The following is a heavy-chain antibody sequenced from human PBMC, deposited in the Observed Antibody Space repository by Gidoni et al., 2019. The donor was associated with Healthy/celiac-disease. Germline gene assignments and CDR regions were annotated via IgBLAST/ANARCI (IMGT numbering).Heavy chain of an antibody. J-gene: IGHJ4*02. CDR1: GGSFSGYY. CDR3: GIAAAGTPPGY. D-gene: IGHD6-13*01. Sequence: QVQLQQWGAGLLKPSETLSLTCAVYGGSFSGYYWSWIRKPPGKGLEWIGEINHSGSTNYNPSLKSRVTISVDTSKNQFSLKLSSVTAADTAVYFCGIAAAGTPPGYWGQGTLVTVSS. V-gene: IGHV4-34*01. CDR2: INHSGST.